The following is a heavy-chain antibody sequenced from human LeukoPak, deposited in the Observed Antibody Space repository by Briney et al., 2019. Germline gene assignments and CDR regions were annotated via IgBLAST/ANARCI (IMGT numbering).Heavy chain of an antibody. CDR3: AREGVGPRGGVAHGEYFDY. Sequence: ASVKVSCKASGYTFTSYDINWVRQATGQGLEWMGWMNPNSGNTGYAQKFQGRVTITRNTSISTAYMELSSLRSEDTAVYYCAREGVGPRGGVAHGEYFDYWGQGTLVTVST. CDR2: MNPNSGNT. J-gene: IGHJ4*02. D-gene: IGHD3-3*01. V-gene: IGHV1-8*03. CDR1: GYTFTSYD.